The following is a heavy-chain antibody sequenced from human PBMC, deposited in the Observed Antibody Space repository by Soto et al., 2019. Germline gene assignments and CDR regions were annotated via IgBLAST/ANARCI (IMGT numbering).Heavy chain of an antibody. CDR1: GGSISSYY. Sequence: KPSETLSLTCTVSGGSISSYYWSWIRQPPGKGLEWIGYIYYSGSTNYNPSLKSRVTISVDTSKNQFSLKLSSVTAADTAVYYCAREGDYDSSGSIDYWGQGTLVTVSS. CDR3: AREGDYDSSGSIDY. J-gene: IGHJ4*02. D-gene: IGHD3-22*01. V-gene: IGHV4-59*01. CDR2: IYYSGST.